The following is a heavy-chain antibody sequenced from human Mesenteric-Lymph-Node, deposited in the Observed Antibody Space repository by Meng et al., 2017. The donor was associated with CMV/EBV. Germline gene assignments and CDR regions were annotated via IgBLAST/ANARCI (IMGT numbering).Heavy chain of an antibody. CDR3: AKDGGPVVIPGAIHYGMDV. CDR1: FSDYY. CDR2: ISHDGGKK. V-gene: IGHV3-30*18. D-gene: IGHD2-2*02. J-gene: IGHJ6*02. Sequence: FSDYYMSWIRQAPGKGLEWVATISHDGGKKYHADSVKGRFTISRDNSENTLYLQMITLRVEDTAVYYCAKDGGPVVIPGAIHYGMDVWGRGTTVTVSS.